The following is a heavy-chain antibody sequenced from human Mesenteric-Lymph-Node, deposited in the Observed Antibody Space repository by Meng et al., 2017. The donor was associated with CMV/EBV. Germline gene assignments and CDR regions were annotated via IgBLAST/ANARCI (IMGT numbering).Heavy chain of an antibody. CDR2: INHSGST. D-gene: IGHD4-23*01. CDR3: ARHQRWLKSEGGFNY. J-gene: IGHJ4*02. V-gene: IGHV4-34*01. CDR1: GGSFSGYY. Sequence: VQLQRWGAGLLKPSETLSLTRPVYGGSFSGYYWSWIRQPRGKGLEWIGEINHSGSTNYNPSLKSRVTISVDTSKNQFSLKLSSVTAADTAVYYCARHQRWLKSEGGFNYWGQGTLVTVSS.